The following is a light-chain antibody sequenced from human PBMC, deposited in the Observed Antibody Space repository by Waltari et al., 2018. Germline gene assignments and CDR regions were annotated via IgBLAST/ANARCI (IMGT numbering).Light chain of an antibody. CDR2: AAS. CDR3: QQADSFPRT. J-gene: IGKJ3*01. V-gene: IGKV1-12*01. CDR1: QGLGLF. Sequence: DIQMTQSPSSVSASLGDRVPISCWASQGLGLFLAWYQQKPGQAPRLRIFAASRLHTGVPSRFSATWDGTHFSLTISNIQPEDFATYYCQQADSFPRTFGPGTKVEMK.